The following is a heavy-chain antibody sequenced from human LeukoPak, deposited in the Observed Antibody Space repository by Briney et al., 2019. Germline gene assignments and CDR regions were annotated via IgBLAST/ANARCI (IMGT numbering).Heavy chain of an antibody. CDR1: GYTFTSYG. D-gene: IGHD3-22*01. Sequence: ASVKVSCKASGYTFTSYGISWVRQAPGQGLEWMGWISAYNGNTHYAQKLQGRVTMTTDTSTSTVYMELRSLRSDDTAVYYCAREGVHDSSGYYPDDAFDIWGQGTMVTVSS. CDR3: AREGVHDSSGYYPDDAFDI. CDR2: ISAYNGNT. V-gene: IGHV1-18*01. J-gene: IGHJ3*02.